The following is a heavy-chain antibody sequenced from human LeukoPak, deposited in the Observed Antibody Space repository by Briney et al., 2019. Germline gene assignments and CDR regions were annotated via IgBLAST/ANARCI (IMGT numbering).Heavy chain of an antibody. Sequence: GGSLRLSCAASGFTVSSNYMNWVRQVPGKGLEWVGRIKSKTEGGTTNYAAPVKGRFTISRDGSKNTLYLQMNSLKIEDTAVYYCTSQYCGGDCYSPYGAFDIWGQGTIVTVSS. CDR1: GFTVSSNY. V-gene: IGHV3-15*01. CDR2: IKSKTEGGTT. J-gene: IGHJ3*02. CDR3: TSQYCGGDCYSPYGAFDI. D-gene: IGHD2-21*02.